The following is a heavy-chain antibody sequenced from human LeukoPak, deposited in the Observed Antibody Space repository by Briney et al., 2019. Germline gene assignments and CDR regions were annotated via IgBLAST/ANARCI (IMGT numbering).Heavy chain of an antibody. J-gene: IGHJ3*02. Sequence: GGSLRLSCAASGFTFSSYGMSWVRQAPGKGLEWVSAISGSGGSTYYAGSVKGRFTISRDNSKNTLYQQMNSLRAEDTAVYYCAKTYYYGSGSYPLGAFDIWGQGTMVTVSS. CDR3: AKTYYYGSGSYPLGAFDI. D-gene: IGHD3-10*01. CDR1: GFTFSSYG. CDR2: ISGSGGST. V-gene: IGHV3-23*01.